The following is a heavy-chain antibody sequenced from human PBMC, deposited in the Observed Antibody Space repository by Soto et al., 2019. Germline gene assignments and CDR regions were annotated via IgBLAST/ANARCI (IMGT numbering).Heavy chain of an antibody. CDR3: ARGRVVETIPLFDY. V-gene: IGHV3-33*01. CDR2: IWYDGSKK. J-gene: IGHJ4*02. CDR1: GFTFSSYG. Sequence: QVQLVESGGGVVQPGSSLRLSCAASGFTFSSYGMHWVRQAPGKGLEWVAVIWYDGSKKYYGDFAKGRFTISRDNSKNTLYLQMNSLRAEDTALYYCARGRVVETIPLFDYWGQGTQVTVSS.